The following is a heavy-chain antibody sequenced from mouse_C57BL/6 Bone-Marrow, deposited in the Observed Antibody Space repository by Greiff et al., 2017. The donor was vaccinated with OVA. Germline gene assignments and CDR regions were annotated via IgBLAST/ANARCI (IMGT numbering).Heavy chain of an antibody. CDR3: ARRGNWYFDV. Sequence: VKLVESGVELARPGASVKLSCKASGYTFTSYGISWVKQRTGQGLEWIGEIYPRSGNTYYNEKFKGKATLTADKSSSTAYMELRSLTSEDSAVYFCARRGNWYFDVWGTGTTVTVSS. J-gene: IGHJ1*03. D-gene: IGHD3-3*01. V-gene: IGHV1-81*01. CDR1: GYTFTSYG. CDR2: IYPRSGNT.